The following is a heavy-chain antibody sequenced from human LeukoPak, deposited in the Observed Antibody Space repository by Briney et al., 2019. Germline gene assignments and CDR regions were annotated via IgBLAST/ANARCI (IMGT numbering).Heavy chain of an antibody. CDR3: VRGCNRAHCPYFFDS. CDR1: GFTFSTYW. CDR2: IRQDDIER. D-gene: IGHD2/OR15-2a*01. V-gene: IGHV3-7*01. Sequence: QTGGSLRLSCAASGFTFSTYWMTWVRQAPGKGLEWVATIRQDDIERHLVDSVKGRFFISRDNAKNSLYLQMNSLTDEDTAVYYCVRGCNRAHCPYFFDSWGQGTLITVS. J-gene: IGHJ4*02.